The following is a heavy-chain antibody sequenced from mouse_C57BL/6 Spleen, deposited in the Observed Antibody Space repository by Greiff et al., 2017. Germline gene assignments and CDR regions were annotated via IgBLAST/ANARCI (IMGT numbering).Heavy chain of an antibody. J-gene: IGHJ2*01. Sequence: VQLQQSGPELVKPGASVKISCKASGYTFTDYYMNWVKQSPGKSLEWIGDINPNNGGTSYNQKFKGKATLTVDKSSSTAYMELRSLTSEDSAVYYCARDGSFDYWGQGTTLTVSS. V-gene: IGHV1-26*01. D-gene: IGHD1-1*01. CDR1: GYTFTDYY. CDR2: INPNNGGT. CDR3: ARDGSFDY.